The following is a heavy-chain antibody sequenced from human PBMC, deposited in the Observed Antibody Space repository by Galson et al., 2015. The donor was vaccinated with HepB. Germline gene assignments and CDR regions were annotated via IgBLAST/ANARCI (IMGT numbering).Heavy chain of an antibody. D-gene: IGHD6-19*01. CDR1: GFTFGNYA. Sequence: SLRLSCAGSGFTFGNYAVSWVRQAPGKGPEWIAVIGGSGTVTYYADSVKGRFTISRDNSMSTVYLQMRSLRGEDTAKYYCAKDFRQWLASQGQAEYFQDWGQGTWVIVSS. J-gene: IGHJ1*01. V-gene: IGHV3-23*01. CDR2: IGGSGTVT. CDR3: AKDFRQWLASQGQAEYFQD.